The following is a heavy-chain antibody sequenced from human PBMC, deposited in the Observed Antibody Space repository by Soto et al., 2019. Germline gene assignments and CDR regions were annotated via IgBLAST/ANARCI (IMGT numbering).Heavy chain of an antibody. CDR3: AKEGIAAAGTHPYYYYYGMDV. D-gene: IGHD6-13*01. CDR1: GDSVSSNSAA. CDR2: TYYRSKWYN. J-gene: IGHJ6*02. Sequence: SQTLSLTCAISGDSVSSNSAAWNGIRQSPSRGLEWLGRTYYRSKWYNDYAVSVKSRITINPDTSKNQFSLQLNSVTPEDTAVYYCAKEGIAAAGTHPYYYYYGMDVWAQGTTVTVSS. V-gene: IGHV6-1*01.